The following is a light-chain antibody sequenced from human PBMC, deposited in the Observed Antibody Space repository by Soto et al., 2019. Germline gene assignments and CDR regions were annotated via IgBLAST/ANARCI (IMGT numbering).Light chain of an antibody. Sequence: SPTPDSLTVSLAPRATIKVKCSQRFLYSSNIINYLAWYQQKAGQAPKLLIYWASTRESGVPDRFGGSGSGTEFTLTISSLQAEDVAVYYCQQYYSTPLTFGQGTKVDIK. CDR3: QQYYSTPLT. CDR1: QRFLYSSNIINY. V-gene: IGKV4-1*01. J-gene: IGKJ1*01. CDR2: WAS.